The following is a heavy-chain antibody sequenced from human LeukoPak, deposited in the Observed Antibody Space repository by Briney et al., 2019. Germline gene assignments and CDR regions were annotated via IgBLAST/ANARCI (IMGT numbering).Heavy chain of an antibody. V-gene: IGHV1-18*01. CDR3: ARDPTEFYDILTGYPHNWFDP. D-gene: IGHD3-9*01. Sequence: ASVKVSCKASGYTFTSYGISWVRQAPGQGLEWMGWISAYNGNTNYAQKLQGRVTMTTDTSTSTAYMKLRSLRSDDTAVYYCARDPTEFYDILTGYPHNWFDPWGQGILVTVSS. CDR1: GYTFTSYG. J-gene: IGHJ5*02. CDR2: ISAYNGNT.